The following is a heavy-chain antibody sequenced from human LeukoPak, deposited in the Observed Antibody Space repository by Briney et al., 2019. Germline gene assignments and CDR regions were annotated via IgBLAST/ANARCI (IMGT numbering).Heavy chain of an antibody. V-gene: IGHV4-59*08. J-gene: IGHJ4*02. CDR3: ARIGTYHGILNGQGYFDY. CDR1: GGSISGYY. Sequence: PSETLSLTCTVSGGSISGYYWTWIRQPPGKGLEWIGYIYYSGSTNYNPSLKSRVTISVDTSKNQFSLKLRSVTAANTAVYYCARIGTYHGILNGQGYFDYWGQGALVTVSS. D-gene: IGHD3-9*01. CDR2: IYYSGST.